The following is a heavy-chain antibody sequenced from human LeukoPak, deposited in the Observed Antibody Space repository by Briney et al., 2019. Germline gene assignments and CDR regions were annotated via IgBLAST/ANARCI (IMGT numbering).Heavy chain of an antibody. CDR1: GGSISSYY. Sequence: SETLSLTCTVSGGSISSYYWSWIRQPPGKGLEWIGYIYYSGSTNYNPSFKSRVTISVDTSKNQFSLKLSSVTAADTAVYYCASGRDGYNYEIWGQGTLVTVSS. CDR3: ASGRDGYNYEI. CDR2: IYYSGST. V-gene: IGHV4-59*01. J-gene: IGHJ4*02. D-gene: IGHD5-24*01.